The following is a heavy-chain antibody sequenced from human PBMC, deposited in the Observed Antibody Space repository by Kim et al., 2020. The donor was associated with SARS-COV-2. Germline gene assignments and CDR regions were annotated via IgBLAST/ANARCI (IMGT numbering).Heavy chain of an antibody. V-gene: IGHV1-18*01. D-gene: IGHD3-22*01. CDR3: ARDTLIIMASDY. CDR1: GFTFSSYD. J-gene: IGHJ4*02. CDR2: ISTDNGKT. Sequence: ASVKVSCKASGFTFSSYDFNWLRQAPGEGLEWMGRISTDNGKTHFAQKFQDRITITTDTSTGTVYLELRSLRSDDTAMYYCARDTLIIMASDYWGQGNQDTVSS.